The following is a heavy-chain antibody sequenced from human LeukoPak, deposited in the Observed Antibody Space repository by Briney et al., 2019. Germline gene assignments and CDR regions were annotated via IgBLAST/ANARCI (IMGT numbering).Heavy chain of an antibody. D-gene: IGHD3-22*01. J-gene: IGHJ3*02. Sequence: GGSLRLSCSASGFTFSSYGMHWVRQAPGKGLEYVSAINSNGGSSYDADAVKGSFTIYVDNSKNTLYLQMGSLRAGDTAVYYCVKASMIVVVRDAFDMWGQGTMVTVSS. CDR1: GFTFSSYG. CDR2: INSNGGSS. CDR3: VKASMIVVVRDAFDM. V-gene: IGHV3-64D*09.